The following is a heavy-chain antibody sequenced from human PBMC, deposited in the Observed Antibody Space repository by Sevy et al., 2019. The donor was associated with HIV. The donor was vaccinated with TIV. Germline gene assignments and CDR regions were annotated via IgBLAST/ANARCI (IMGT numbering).Heavy chain of an antibody. CDR3: ARIDSSGYMGNFDY. CDR2: MNPNSGNT. CDR1: GYTFTTYD. Sequence: ASVKVSCKSSGYTFTTYDINWVRQATGQGLEWMGWMNPNSGNTGYAQKFQGRVTMTSNTSISTAYMELSSLRPEDTAVYYCARIDSSGYMGNFDYWGQGTLVTVSS. V-gene: IGHV1-8*01. J-gene: IGHJ4*02. D-gene: IGHD3-22*01.